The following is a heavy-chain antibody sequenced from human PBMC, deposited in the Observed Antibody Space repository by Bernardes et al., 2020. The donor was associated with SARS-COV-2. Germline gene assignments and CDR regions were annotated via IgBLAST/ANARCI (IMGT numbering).Heavy chain of an antibody. CDR1: GDSISSYY. CDR3: ARDRSSGYAFDI. Sequence: SETLSLTCTVSGDSISSYYWSWIRQPPGKGLEWIGYIYYSGSTNYNPSLKSRVTISVDTSKNQFSLKLSSVTAADTAVYYCARDRSSGYAFDIWGQGTMVTVSS. CDR2: IYYSGST. V-gene: IGHV4-59*01. J-gene: IGHJ3*02. D-gene: IGHD3-22*01.